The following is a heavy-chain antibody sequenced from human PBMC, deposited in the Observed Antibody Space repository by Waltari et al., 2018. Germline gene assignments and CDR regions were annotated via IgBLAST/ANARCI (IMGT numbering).Heavy chain of an antibody. V-gene: IGHV3-21*01. CDR3: ATGGWGFYLDY. Sequence: EVHLVESGGGLVKPGGSLRLSCAASGFSFRYFSMNWVRQAPGKGLEWVSSISSSSGYTHYADSVKGRFTISRDNAKNSLYLQMNSLRAEDTAVYYCATGGWGFYLDYWGQGTLVTVSS. D-gene: IGHD7-27*01. CDR1: GFSFRYFS. CDR2: ISSSSGYT. J-gene: IGHJ4*02.